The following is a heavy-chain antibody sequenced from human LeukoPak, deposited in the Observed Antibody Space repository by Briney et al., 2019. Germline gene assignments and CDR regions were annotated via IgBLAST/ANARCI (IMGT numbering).Heavy chain of an antibody. D-gene: IGHD5-24*01. CDR3: ARATVEMATILFDY. Sequence: SETLSLTCTVSGGSISSYYWSWIRQPAGKGLEWIGRIYTSGSTNYNPSLKSRVTMSVDTSKNQFSLKLSSVTAADTAVYYCARATVEMATILFDYWGQGTLVTVSS. CDR2: IYTSGST. J-gene: IGHJ4*02. CDR1: GGSISSYY. V-gene: IGHV4-4*07.